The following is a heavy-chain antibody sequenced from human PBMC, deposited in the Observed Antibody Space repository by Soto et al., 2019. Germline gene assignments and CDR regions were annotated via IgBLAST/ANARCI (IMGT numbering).Heavy chain of an antibody. D-gene: IGHD6-13*01. CDR3: ARGPPGSWSGYGMDV. V-gene: IGHV1-46*01. CDR1: GYTLTSYY. Sequence: QVQLVQSGAEVKKPGASVKVSCKASGYTLTSYYMHWVRQAPGQGLEWMGIINPSGGSTSNEQKFQVKVTMTTDTSKSTGYMELSSLRYEDTAVYYCARGPPGSWSGYGMDVLGRGTTVTVSS. CDR2: INPSGGST. J-gene: IGHJ6*02.